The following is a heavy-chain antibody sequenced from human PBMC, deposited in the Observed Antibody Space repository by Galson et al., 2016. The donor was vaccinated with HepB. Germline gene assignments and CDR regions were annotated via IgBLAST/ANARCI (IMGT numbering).Heavy chain of an antibody. CDR3: GKHGGFDY. Sequence: SLRLSCAASGFSFSTSGMSWVRQTPGRGLEWVSGITGSGDATHYADSVRGRFTISRDNSKNTLYLYMDSLRVGDTAVYYCGKHGGFDYRGQGAPVTVSS. V-gene: IGHV3-23*01. D-gene: IGHD3-16*01. CDR2: ITGSGDAT. CDR1: GFSFSTSG. J-gene: IGHJ4*02.